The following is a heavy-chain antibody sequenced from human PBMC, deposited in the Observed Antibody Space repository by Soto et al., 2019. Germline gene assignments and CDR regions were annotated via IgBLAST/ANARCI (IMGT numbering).Heavy chain of an antibody. V-gene: IGHV3-30*03. CDR1: GFAFRSYG. CDR3: ARGRRLAKFYDFNILRGGMDV. CDR2: ISYDGEKE. D-gene: IGHD3-3*01. J-gene: IGHJ6*02. Sequence: GGSLRLSCAASGFAFRSYGMNWVRQAPGKGLEWVALISYDGEKEYYADSVKGRFTISRDNSKNTLYLQMNSLRAEDTAVHYCARGRRLAKFYDFNILRGGMDVRGQGTTVTVS.